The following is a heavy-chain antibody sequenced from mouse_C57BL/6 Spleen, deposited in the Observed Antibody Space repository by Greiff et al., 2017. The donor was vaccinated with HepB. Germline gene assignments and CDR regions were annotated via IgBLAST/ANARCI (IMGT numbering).Heavy chain of an antibody. V-gene: IGHV1-26*01. CDR2: INPNNGGT. D-gene: IGHD2-1*01. J-gene: IGHJ4*01. CDR3: AGIYYGYAMDY. CDR1: GYTFTDYY. Sequence: VQLQQSGPELVKPGASVKISCKASGYTFTDYYLNWVKQSHGKSLEWIGDINPNNGGTSYNQKFKGKATLTVDKSSSTAYMELRSLTSEDSAVYYCAGIYYGYAMDYWGQGTSVTVSS.